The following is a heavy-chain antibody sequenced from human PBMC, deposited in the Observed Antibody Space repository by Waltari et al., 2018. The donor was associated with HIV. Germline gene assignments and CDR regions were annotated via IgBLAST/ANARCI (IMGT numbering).Heavy chain of an antibody. CDR2: IYYRGTT. CDR3: ARSHCGGDCYWPQVYSFDY. Sequence: QVQLQESGPGLVKPSETLALTCTASGGSDRSSSYYWNWIRQSPGKGLELIGYIYYRGTTNHNPSLKSRVTISVDTSKNQFSLNLNSVTAADTAVYYCARSHCGGDCYWPQVYSFDYWGQGSLVTVPS. J-gene: IGHJ4*02. D-gene: IGHD2-21*02. CDR1: GGSDRSSSYY. V-gene: IGHV4-61*01.